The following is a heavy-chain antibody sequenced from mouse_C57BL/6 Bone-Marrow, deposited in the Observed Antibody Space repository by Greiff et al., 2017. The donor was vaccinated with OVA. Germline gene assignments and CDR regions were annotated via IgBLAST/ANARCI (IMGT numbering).Heavy chain of an antibody. Sequence: QVQLQQPGAELVTPGASVKMSCKASGYTFTSYWITWVKQRPGQGLEWIGDIYPGSGSTNYNEQFKSKATLTVDTSSSTDYMQLSSLTSEDAAVYYCARGYYYGSSYFDYWGQGTTLTVSS. CDR1: GYTFTSYW. D-gene: IGHD1-1*01. CDR2: IYPGSGST. J-gene: IGHJ2*01. CDR3: ARGYYYGSSYFDY. V-gene: IGHV1-55*01.